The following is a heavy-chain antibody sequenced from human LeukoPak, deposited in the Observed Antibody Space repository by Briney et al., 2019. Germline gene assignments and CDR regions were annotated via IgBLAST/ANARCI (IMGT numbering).Heavy chain of an antibody. J-gene: IGHJ4*02. Sequence: PSETLSLTCSVSGGSMNSYYWSWIRQSPGKGLEWIGYINYSGITNYNPSLKSRVTISVDTSKNQFSLKLSSVTAADTAVYYCARHVWLQPFDYWGQGTLVTVSS. D-gene: IGHD3-9*01. CDR3: ARHVWLQPFDY. CDR1: GGSMNSYY. CDR2: INYSGIT. V-gene: IGHV4-59*08.